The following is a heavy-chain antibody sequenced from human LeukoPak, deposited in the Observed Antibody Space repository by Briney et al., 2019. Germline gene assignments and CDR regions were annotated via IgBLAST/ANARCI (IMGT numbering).Heavy chain of an antibody. CDR2: TSAYNGNT. Sequence: ASVTVSCTASGYTFTSYGISWVRQAPGQGLEWVGWTSAYNGNTNYAQKLQGRVTITTDTSTSTAYMELRSLRSDDTAVYYCARTNYDSSGDYDYWGQGTLVTVSS. CDR1: GYTFTSYG. D-gene: IGHD3-22*01. J-gene: IGHJ4*02. CDR3: ARTNYDSSGDYDY. V-gene: IGHV1-18*01.